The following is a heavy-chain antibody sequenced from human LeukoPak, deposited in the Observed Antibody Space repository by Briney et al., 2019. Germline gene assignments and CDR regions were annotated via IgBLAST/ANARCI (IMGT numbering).Heavy chain of an antibody. V-gene: IGHV4-39*01. Sequence: SETLSLTCTVSGGSISSSSYYWDWIRQSPGKGLEWIGNIYSGGRTYYTPSLKSRVTISVDTSKNQFSLKLSSVTAADTAIYFCARHSRSGSGGYENAFDIWGQGTMVTVSS. CDR2: IYSGGRT. CDR1: GGSISSSSYY. D-gene: IGHD5-12*01. CDR3: ARHSRSGSGGYENAFDI. J-gene: IGHJ3*02.